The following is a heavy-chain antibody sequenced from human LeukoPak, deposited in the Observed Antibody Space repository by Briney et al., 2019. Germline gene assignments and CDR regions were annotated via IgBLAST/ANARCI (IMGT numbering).Heavy chain of an antibody. V-gene: IGHV3-23*01. D-gene: IGHD6-19*01. CDR3: SASPESIAVAG. CDR2: ISGSGGST. J-gene: IGHJ4*02. CDR1: GFTFSSYA. Sequence: GGSLRLSCAASGFTFSSYAMSWVRQAPGKGLEWVSAISGSGGSTYYADSVKGRFTISRDNSKNTLYLQMNSLRAEDTAVYYCSASPESIAVAGWGQGTLVTVSS.